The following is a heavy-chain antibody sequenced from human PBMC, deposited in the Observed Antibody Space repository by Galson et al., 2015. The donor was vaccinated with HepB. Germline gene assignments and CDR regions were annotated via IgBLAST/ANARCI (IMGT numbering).Heavy chain of an antibody. V-gene: IGHV3-21*06. CDR2: ISRSSKYI. CDR1: GFTFSSYT. D-gene: IGHD1-26*01. CDR3: ARQVGIGSGSTDY. J-gene: IGHJ4*02. Sequence: SLRLSCAASGFTFSSYTMDWVRQAPGKGLEWVSSISRSSKYIFYADSVNGRFTISRDNAKNSLYLQMNSLRAEDTAVYYCARQVGIGSGSTDYWGQGTLVSVSS.